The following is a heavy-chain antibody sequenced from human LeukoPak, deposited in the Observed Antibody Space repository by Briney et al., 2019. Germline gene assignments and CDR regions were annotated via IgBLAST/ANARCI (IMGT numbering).Heavy chain of an antibody. J-gene: IGHJ3*02. Sequence: GGSLRLSCAASGFTVSSSYMSWVRQAPGKGLEWVSVIYTGGSTYYTDSVKGRFTISRDNSKNTLYLQMNSLRAEDTAVYYCARVDYGGNSDLAFDIWGQGTMVTVSS. CDR3: ARVDYGGNSDLAFDI. D-gene: IGHD4-23*01. CDR2: IYTGGST. CDR1: GFTVSSSY. V-gene: IGHV3-53*01.